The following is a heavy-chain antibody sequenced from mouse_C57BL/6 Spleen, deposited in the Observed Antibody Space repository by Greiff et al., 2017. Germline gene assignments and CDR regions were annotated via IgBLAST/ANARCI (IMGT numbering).Heavy chain of an antibody. J-gene: IGHJ2*01. CDR3: TAPTVVGGSFDY. CDR2: VDPEDGDT. CDR1: GFNIKDYY. Sequence: VQLKESGAELVRPGASVKLSCTASGFNIKDYYMHWVKQRPEQGLEWIGRVDPEDGDTEYAPKFQGKATMTADTSSNTAYLQLSCLASEDTAVYYCTAPTVVGGSFDYWGQGTTRTVSS. D-gene: IGHD1-1*01. V-gene: IGHV14-1*01.